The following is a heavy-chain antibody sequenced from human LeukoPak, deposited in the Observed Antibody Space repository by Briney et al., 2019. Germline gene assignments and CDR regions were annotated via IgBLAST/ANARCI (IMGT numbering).Heavy chain of an antibody. CDR2: IYSGGST. V-gene: IGHV3-53*01. CDR3: ARVLLYSSSWPYYYYYGMDV. Sequence: GGSLRLSCAASGFTVSSNYMSWVRQAPGKGLEWGSVIYSGGSTYYADSVKGRFTISRDNSKNTLYLQMNSLRAEDTAVYYCARVLLYSSSWPYYYYYGMDVWGQGTTVTVSS. D-gene: IGHD6-13*01. CDR1: GFTVSSNY. J-gene: IGHJ6*02.